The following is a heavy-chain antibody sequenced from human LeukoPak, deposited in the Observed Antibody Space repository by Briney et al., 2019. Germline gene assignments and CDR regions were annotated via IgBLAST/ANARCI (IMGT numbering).Heavy chain of an antibody. J-gene: IGHJ3*02. D-gene: IGHD5-18*01. V-gene: IGHV1-2*02. CDR3: ARTLRRGYSYGLDAFDI. Sequence: GASVKVSCKASGYTFTSYDINWVRQAPGQGLEWMGWINPNSGGTNYAQKFQGRVTMTRDTSISTAYMELSRLRSDDTAVYYCARTLRRGYSYGLDAFDIWGQGTMVTVSS. CDR1: GYTFTSYD. CDR2: INPNSGGT.